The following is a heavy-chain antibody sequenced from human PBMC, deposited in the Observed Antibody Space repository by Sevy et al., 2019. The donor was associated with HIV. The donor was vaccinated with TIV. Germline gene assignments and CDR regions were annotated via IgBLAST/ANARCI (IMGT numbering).Heavy chain of an antibody. CDR3: AKSEATGLSTVTTEGYYFDY. D-gene: IGHD4-17*01. Sequence: GGSLRLSCAASGFTFSSYAMSWVRQAPGKGLEWVSAISGSGGSTYYADSVKGRFTISRDNSKNTLYLQMNSLRAEDTAVYYCAKSEATGLSTVTTEGYYFDYWGQGTLVTVSS. CDR2: ISGSGGST. J-gene: IGHJ4*02. V-gene: IGHV3-23*01. CDR1: GFTFSSYA.